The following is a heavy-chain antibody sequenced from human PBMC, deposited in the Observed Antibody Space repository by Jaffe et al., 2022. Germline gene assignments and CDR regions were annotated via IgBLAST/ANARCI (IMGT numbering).Heavy chain of an antibody. Sequence: EVQLVESGGGLVQPGRSLRLSCAASGFTFDDYAMHWVRQAPGKGLEWVSGISWNSGSIGYADSVKGRFTISRDNAKNSLYLQMNSLRAEDTALYYCAKDIVVGYDYIWGSYRYRNYYYYMDVWGKGTTVTVSS. D-gene: IGHD3-16*02. V-gene: IGHV3-9*01. CDR3: AKDIVVGYDYIWGSYRYRNYYYYMDV. CDR2: ISWNSGSI. J-gene: IGHJ6*03. CDR1: GFTFDDYA.